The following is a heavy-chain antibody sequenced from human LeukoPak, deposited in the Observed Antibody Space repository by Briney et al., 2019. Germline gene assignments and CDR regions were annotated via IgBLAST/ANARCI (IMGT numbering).Heavy chain of an antibody. CDR2: MNQDGSAK. CDR1: GFTFSDSW. CDR3: ATYTHWVAGDV. Sequence: PGGSLRLSRAASGFTFSDSWMSWVRQAPGKGLAGVANMNQDGSAKGYVDSVKGRFTISRDNARNSLYLQMSSLRPEDTAVYYCATYTHWVAGDVWGQGTTVTVSS. J-gene: IGHJ6*02. V-gene: IGHV3-7*01. D-gene: IGHD3-16*01.